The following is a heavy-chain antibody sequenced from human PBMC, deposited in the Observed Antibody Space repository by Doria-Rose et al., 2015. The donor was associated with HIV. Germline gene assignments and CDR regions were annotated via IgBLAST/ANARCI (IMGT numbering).Heavy chain of an antibody. Sequence: YWNWIRQVPGKGLGSLGYTYYTVTSDYSPSLKSRLNMAVDTSKNQFSLKLSFVTVADTAVYYCARMGSYRELDYWGQGALVIVSA. CDR1: Y. CDR3: ARMGSYRELDY. CDR2: TYYTVTS. V-gene: IGHV4-31*02. J-gene: IGHJ4*02. D-gene: IGHD3-3*01.